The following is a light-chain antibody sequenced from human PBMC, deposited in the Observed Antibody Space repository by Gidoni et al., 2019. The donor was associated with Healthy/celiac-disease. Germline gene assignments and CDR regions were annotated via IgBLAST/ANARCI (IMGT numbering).Light chain of an antibody. CDR2: DAS. CDR1: HRVSSY. J-gene: IGKJ4*01. CDR3: QQRSNWPPGLT. V-gene: IGKV3-11*01. Sequence: EIVLTKSPATLSLSPGERTTLSCRDRHRVSSYLAWYQQTPGQAPRLLIYDASNRATGIPARFSCSGSGTDFTLTISSLEPEDFAVYYCQQRSNWPPGLTFGGGTKVEIK.